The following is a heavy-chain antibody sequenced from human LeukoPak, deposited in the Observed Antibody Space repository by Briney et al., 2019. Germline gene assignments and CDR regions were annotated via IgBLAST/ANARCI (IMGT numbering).Heavy chain of an antibody. CDR2: INHSGST. J-gene: IGHJ4*02. D-gene: IGHD3-3*01. Sequence: SETLSLTCAVYGGSFSGYYWSWIRQPPGKGLEWIGEINHSGSTDYNPSLKSRVTISVDTSKNQFSLKLSSVTAADTAVYYCARGGSIIRYYYDFWSGYFDYWGQGTLVTVSS. CDR3: ARGGSIIRYYYDFWSGYFDY. CDR1: GGSFSGYY. V-gene: IGHV4-34*01.